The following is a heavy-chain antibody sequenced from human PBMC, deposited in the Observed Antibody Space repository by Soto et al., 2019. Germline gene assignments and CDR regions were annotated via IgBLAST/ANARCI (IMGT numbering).Heavy chain of an antibody. J-gene: IGHJ3*02. CDR1: GFTFSDYY. V-gene: IGHV3-11*01. D-gene: IGHD2-8*01. CDR2: ISSSGSTI. Sequence: GGSLRLSCAASGFTFSDYYMSWIRQAPGKGLEWVSYISSSGSTIYYADSVKGRFTISRDNAKNSLYLQMNSLRAEDTAVYYCARVEVYCTNGVCSDAFDIWVHGTMVTVSS. CDR3: ARVEVYCTNGVCSDAFDI.